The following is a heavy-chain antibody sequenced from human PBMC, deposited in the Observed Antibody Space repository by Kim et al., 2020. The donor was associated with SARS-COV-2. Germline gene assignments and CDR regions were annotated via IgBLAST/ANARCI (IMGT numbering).Heavy chain of an antibody. CDR2: IYYTGST. D-gene: IGHD1-26*01. CDR1: GGSISSYY. V-gene: IGHV4-59*13. CDR3: AGTETTWARFTH. J-gene: IGHJ4*02. Sequence: SETLSLTCTVSGGSISSYYWSWIRQPPGKGLEWIGFIYYTGSTTYNPSLKSRVTISIDTSNNQFSLKLNSVTAADTAVYYCAGTETTWARFTHWGQGTLVTVSS.